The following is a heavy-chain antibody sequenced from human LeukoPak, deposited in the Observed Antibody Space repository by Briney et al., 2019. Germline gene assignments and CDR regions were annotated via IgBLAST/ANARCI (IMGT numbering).Heavy chain of an antibody. CDR2: INHSGST. J-gene: IGHJ5*02. CDR1: GGSFSGYY. D-gene: IGHD3-10*01. V-gene: IGHV4-34*01. CDR3: ARVWRFGDLDP. Sequence: SETLSLTCAVHGGSFSGYYWSWIRQPPGKGLEWIGEINHSGSTNYNPSPKSRVTISVDTSKNQFSLKLSSVTAADTAVYYCARVWRFGDLDPWGQGTLVTVSS.